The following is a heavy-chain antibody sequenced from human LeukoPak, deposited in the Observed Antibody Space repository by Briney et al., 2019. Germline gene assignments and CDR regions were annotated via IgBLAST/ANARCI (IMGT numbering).Heavy chain of an antibody. V-gene: IGHV4-39*06. D-gene: IGHD2-2*01. CDR3: ARSRPAAGRPDGFVM. Sequence: SGTLSLTCTLSGDSIISSTIYWGCLRQPPGKELECISTIYYSGITYDSSSLKSRVTISVDTSKDQFPLKLSPVTAADTAVYFCARSRPAAGRPDGFVMWGERPMVTVS. J-gene: IGHJ3*02. CDR2: IYYSGIT. CDR1: GDSIISSTIY.